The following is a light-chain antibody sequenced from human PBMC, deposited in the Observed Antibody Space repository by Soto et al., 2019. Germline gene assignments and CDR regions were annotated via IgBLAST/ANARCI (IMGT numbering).Light chain of an antibody. CDR2: WAS. CDR1: QSVLYSSNNKNY. CDR3: QQYYSTPLS. V-gene: IGKV4-1*01. Sequence: DIVMTQSPDSLAVTLGERAPINCKSSQSVLYSSNNKNYLAWYQQKPGQPPKLLIYWASTRESGVPDRFSGSGSGTDSTLTISSLQVEDVAVYYCQQYYSTPLSFGGGTKVDIK. J-gene: IGKJ4*01.